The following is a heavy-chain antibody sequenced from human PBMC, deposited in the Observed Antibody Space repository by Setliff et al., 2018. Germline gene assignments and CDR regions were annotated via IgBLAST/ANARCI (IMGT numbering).Heavy chain of an antibody. CDR1: GYTFTGYY. D-gene: IGHD1-1*01. Sequence: GSSVKVSCKASGYTFTGYYMHWVRQAPGQGLEWMGWINPNSGGTNYAQKFQGRVTMTRDTSISTAYMELSRLRSDDTAVYYCARDLGSIWKTYFDYWGQGTLVTVSS. CDR2: INPNSGGT. J-gene: IGHJ4*02. V-gene: IGHV1-2*02. CDR3: ARDLGSIWKTYFDY.